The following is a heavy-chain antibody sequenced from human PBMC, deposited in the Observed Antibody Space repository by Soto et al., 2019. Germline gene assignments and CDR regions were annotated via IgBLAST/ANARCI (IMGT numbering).Heavy chain of an antibody. CDR2: ISAYNDHT. J-gene: IGHJ4*02. V-gene: IGHV1-18*01. Sequence: QVQLVQSGAEVKKPGASVKVSCKAAGYTLTTYGVSWVRQAPGQGLEWVGWISAYNDHTNYAQKFQGRVTMTTDTSTSTAYMDLRSPSSDDPDVYYGARGTSFDYWGQGTLVTVSS. CDR1: GYTLTTYG. D-gene: IGHD1-1*01. CDR3: ARGTSFDY.